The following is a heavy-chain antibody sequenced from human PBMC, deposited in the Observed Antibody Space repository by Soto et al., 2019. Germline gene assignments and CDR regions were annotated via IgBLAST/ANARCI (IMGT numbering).Heavy chain of an antibody. J-gene: IGHJ6*02. CDR3: ARETNGFMGAIAPAGYYYYGMDV. D-gene: IGHD1-26*01. CDR1: GFSFDDCV. Sequence: EVQLVESGGGLVQPGRSLRLSCAASGFSFDDCVMHWVRQAPGKGLEWVSYISSSGSTIYYADSVKGRFTISRDNAKNSLYLQMNSLRAEDTAVYYCARETNGFMGAIAPAGYYYYGMDVWGQGTTVTVSS. CDR2: ISSSGSTI. V-gene: IGHV3-48*03.